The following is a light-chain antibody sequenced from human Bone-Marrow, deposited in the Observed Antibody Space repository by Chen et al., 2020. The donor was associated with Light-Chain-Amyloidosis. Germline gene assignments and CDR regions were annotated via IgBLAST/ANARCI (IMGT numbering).Light chain of an antibody. CDR2: DDS. CDR1: NIGTTS. Sequence: SSVLTHPSSVSVAPGQPATLACGGNNIGTTSVHWYQQTPGPAPLLVVYDDSDRPSGIPGLSAGSNAGNTATPTSSRVEAGEEADYYCQVWDRSSDRPVFGGGTKLTVL. J-gene: IGLJ3*02. CDR3: QVWDRSSDRPV. V-gene: IGLV3-21*02.